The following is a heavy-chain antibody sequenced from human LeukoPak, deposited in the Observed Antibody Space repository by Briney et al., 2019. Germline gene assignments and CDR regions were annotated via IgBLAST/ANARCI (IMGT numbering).Heavy chain of an antibody. CDR2: IRNKANSYTT. CDR1: GFTFSDHY. V-gene: IGHV3-72*01. Sequence: PGGSLRLSCAASGFTFSDHYMDWVRQAPGKGLEWVGRIRNKANSYTTEYAASVKGRFTISRDDSKNSLYLQMNSLETEDTAVYYCARVRLCSGGSCHRYFDYWGQGTLVTVSS. D-gene: IGHD2-15*01. CDR3: ARVRLCSGGSCHRYFDY. J-gene: IGHJ4*02.